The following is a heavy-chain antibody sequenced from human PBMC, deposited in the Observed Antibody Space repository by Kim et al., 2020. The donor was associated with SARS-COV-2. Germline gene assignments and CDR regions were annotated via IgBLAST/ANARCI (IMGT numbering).Heavy chain of an antibody. Sequence: GGSLRLSCAASGFTFSSYSMNWVRQAPGKGLEWVSYISSSSSTIYYADSVKGRFTISRDNAKNSLYLQMNSLRDEDTAVYYCARDRDIVVVIAIFSDIEQAYGMDVWSQGTTVTVSS. CDR1: GFTFSSYS. J-gene: IGHJ6*02. D-gene: IGHD2-21*01. CDR3: ARDRDIVVVIAIFSDIEQAYGMDV. CDR2: ISSSSSTI. V-gene: IGHV3-48*02.